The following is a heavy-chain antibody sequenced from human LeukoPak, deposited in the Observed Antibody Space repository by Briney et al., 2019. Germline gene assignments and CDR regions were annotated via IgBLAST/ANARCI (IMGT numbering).Heavy chain of an antibody. Sequence: SETLSLTCTVSGGSISSYYWSWIRQPPGKGLEWIGYIYYSGSTNYNPSLKSRVTISVDTSKNQFSLKLSSVTAADTAVYYCARGVLQLLSTYYYYMDVWGKGTTVTVSS. CDR1: GGSISSYY. V-gene: IGHV4-59*01. J-gene: IGHJ6*03. CDR3: ARGVLQLLSTYYYYMDV. D-gene: IGHD2-2*01. CDR2: IYYSGST.